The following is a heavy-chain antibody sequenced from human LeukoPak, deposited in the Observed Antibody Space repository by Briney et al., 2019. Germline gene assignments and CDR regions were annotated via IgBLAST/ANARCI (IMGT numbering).Heavy chain of an antibody. Sequence: PSETLSLTCAVSGGSISSYYWSWIRQPPGKGLEWMGYIYYSGSTNYNPSLKSRVTISVDTSKNQFSLKLSSVTAADTAVYYCARDRYYYDSSGQYDAFDVWGQGTMVTVSS. D-gene: IGHD3-22*01. CDR3: ARDRYYYDSSGQYDAFDV. CDR2: IYYSGST. CDR1: GGSISSYY. V-gene: IGHV4-59*01. J-gene: IGHJ3*01.